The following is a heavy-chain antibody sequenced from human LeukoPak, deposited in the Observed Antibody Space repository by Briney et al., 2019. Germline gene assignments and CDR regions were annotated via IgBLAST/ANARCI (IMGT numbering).Heavy chain of an antibody. Sequence: GGSLRLSCVASGFPFSSYWMTWVRQAPGKGLEWVANIKQDGSKKSYVDSVKGRFTISRDNAKNSLYLQMNSLRAEDTAIYYCTRVGYIDEVSDYWGQGTLVTVSS. D-gene: IGHD5-24*01. V-gene: IGHV3-7*04. CDR2: IKQDGSKK. CDR1: GFPFSSYW. CDR3: TRVGYIDEVSDY. J-gene: IGHJ4*02.